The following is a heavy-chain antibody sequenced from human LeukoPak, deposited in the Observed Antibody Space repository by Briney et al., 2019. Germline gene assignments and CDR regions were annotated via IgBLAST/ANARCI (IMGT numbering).Heavy chain of an antibody. CDR1: GVTFSNYA. CDR3: VKGWILAVGNFC. D-gene: IGHD5-18*01. Sequence: GGSLRLSCSASGVTFSNYAMRWVRQSPGKGPEYVSAISTTGGSTYYADSVKGRFTISRDNSKNTLYLQVSSLTAEDTAVYYCVKGWILAVGNFCWGPGTLVTVSS. CDR2: ISTTGGST. J-gene: IGHJ4*02. V-gene: IGHV3-64D*06.